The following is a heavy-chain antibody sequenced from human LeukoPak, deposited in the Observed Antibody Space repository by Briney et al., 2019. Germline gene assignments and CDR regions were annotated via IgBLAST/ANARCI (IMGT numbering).Heavy chain of an antibody. CDR1: GGSFSGYY. D-gene: IGHD2-15*01. CDR2: INHSGST. Sequence: SETLSLTCAVYGGSFSGYYWSWIRQPPGKGLEWIGEINHSGSTNYNPSLKSRVTISVDTSKNQFSLKLSSVTAADTAVYYCASGRTTFWVVAATKTYYFDYWGQGTLVTVSS. J-gene: IGHJ4*02. V-gene: IGHV4-34*01. CDR3: ASGRTTFWVVAATKTYYFDY.